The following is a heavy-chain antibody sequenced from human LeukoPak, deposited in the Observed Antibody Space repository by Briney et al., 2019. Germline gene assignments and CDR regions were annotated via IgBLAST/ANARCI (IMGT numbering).Heavy chain of an antibody. D-gene: IGHD3-16*02. Sequence: SVTVSFKASGGTFISYAISWVRQAPGQGLQWMGGIIPIFGTANYAQKFQGRVTITTDESTSTAYMELSSLISEETAVYYCASGNYDYVWGSYRGFDYWGQGTLVTVSS. CDR3: ASGNYDYVWGSYRGFDY. CDR1: GGTFISYA. CDR2: IIPIFGTA. V-gene: IGHV1-69*05. J-gene: IGHJ4*02.